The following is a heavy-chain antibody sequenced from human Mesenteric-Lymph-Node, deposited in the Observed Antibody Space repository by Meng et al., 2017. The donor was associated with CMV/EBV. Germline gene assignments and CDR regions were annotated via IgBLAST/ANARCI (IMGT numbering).Heavy chain of an antibody. Sequence: ASVKVSCKASGYTFTDYYMHWVRQSPGQGLEWMAWINPKSGVTKYAQKFQGRVTMTRDTSISTAYMELTRLTSDDTAVYYCARDYCTTSSCYGWFDPWGQGTLVTVSS. V-gene: IGHV1-2*02. D-gene: IGHD2-15*01. CDR2: INPKSGVT. CDR3: ARDYCTTSSCYGWFDP. J-gene: IGHJ5*02. CDR1: GYTFTDYY.